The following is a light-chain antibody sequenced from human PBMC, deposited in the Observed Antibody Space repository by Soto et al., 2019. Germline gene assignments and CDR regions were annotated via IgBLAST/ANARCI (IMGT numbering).Light chain of an antibody. V-gene: IGKV3-20*01. Sequence: EIVLTQSPGTLSLSPGERATLSCRASQSVSSSYLAWYQQKPGQAPRLLIYGASSRVTGIPDRFSGSGSGTVCTLTISRLEPEDFAVYDCQQYGSSSIFTFGPGTKVDI. CDR1: QSVSSSY. J-gene: IGKJ3*01. CDR2: GAS. CDR3: QQYGSSSIFT.